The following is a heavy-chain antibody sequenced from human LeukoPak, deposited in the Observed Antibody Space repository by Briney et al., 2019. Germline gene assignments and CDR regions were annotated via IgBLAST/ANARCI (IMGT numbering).Heavy chain of an antibody. J-gene: IGHJ4*02. V-gene: IGHV3-73*01. CDR2: IRSRGNNYAT. D-gene: IGHD2-2*01. CDR3: TRQTDSCHDY. CDR1: GFTFRDSH. Sequence: GGSLKLSCAASGFTFRDSHMHWVRLASGKGLEWVGHIRSRGNNYATAYGASVEGRFTIARDDSKNTAYLQMSSLKIEDTAVYYCTRQTDSCHDYWGQGTLVTVSS.